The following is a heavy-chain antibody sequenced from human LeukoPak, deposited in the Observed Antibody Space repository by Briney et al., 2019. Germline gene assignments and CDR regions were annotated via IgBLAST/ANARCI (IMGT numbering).Heavy chain of an antibody. D-gene: IGHD3-22*01. V-gene: IGHV3-7*01. CDR1: GFTSSTYW. CDR2: IKEDGSEK. Sequence: GGSLRLSCAASGFTSSTYWMSWVRHAPGKGLEWVANIKEDGSEKYYGDSVKGRFTISRDNGKNSLYLQMNSLRAEDTAVYYCARDSSGYQWGQGTLVTVSS. CDR3: ARDSSGYQ. J-gene: IGHJ4*02.